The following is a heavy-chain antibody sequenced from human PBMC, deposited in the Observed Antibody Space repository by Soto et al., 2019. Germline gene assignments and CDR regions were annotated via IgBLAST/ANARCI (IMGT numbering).Heavy chain of an antibody. J-gene: IGHJ4*02. Sequence: QVQLVQSGAEVKKPGASVEVSCKASGYTFTDYFIHWVRQAPGQGLEWMGWINPNTGGINYAQKFQGRVTMTRDTSISTAYMELRGLRSDDTALYFCAGSLSTISARPDYWGQGTLVTVSS. CDR3: AGSLSTISARPDY. CDR2: INPNTGGI. V-gene: IGHV1-2*02. D-gene: IGHD6-6*01. CDR1: GYTFTDYF.